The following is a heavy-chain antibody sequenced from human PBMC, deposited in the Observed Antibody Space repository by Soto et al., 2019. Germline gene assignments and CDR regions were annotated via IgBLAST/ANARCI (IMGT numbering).Heavy chain of an antibody. CDR3: AGRAFYYGMDV. CDR2: INHSGST. J-gene: IGHJ6*02. V-gene: IGHV4-34*01. Sequence: PSETLSLTCAVYGGSFSGYYWSWIRQPPGKGLEWIGGINHSGSTNYNPSLKSRVTISVDTSKNQFSLKLSSVTAADTAVYYCAGRAFYYGMDVWRQRTPVTVSS. CDR1: GGSFSGYY.